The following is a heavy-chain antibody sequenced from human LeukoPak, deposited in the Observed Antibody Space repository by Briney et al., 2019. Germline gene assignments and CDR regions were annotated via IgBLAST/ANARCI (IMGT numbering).Heavy chain of an antibody. CDR2: IYHSGST. Sequence: SETLSLTCTVSGGSISSYYWSWIRQPPGKGLEWIGYIYHSGSTYYNPSLKSRVTISVDRSKNQFSLKLSSVTAADTAVYYCARGRYDFWSGYYTGISYFDYWGQGTLVTVSS. CDR1: GGSISSYY. J-gene: IGHJ4*02. CDR3: ARGRYDFWSGYYTGISYFDY. D-gene: IGHD3-3*01. V-gene: IGHV4-59*12.